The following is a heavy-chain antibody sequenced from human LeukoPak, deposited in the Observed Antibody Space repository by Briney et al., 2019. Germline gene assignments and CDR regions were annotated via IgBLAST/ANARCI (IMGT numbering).Heavy chain of an antibody. CDR3: ARDNGIAALVDY. J-gene: IGHJ4*02. CDR1: GDSISSSHW. V-gene: IGHV4-4*02. CDR2: IYHRGTT. Sequence: PSGTLSLTCAVSGDSISSSHWWTWARQPPGKGLEWIGEIYHRGTTNYNLSLKSRVTISVDRSKNQFSLRLTSVTAADTAVYYCARDNGIAALVDYWGQGTLVTVSS. D-gene: IGHD6-6*01.